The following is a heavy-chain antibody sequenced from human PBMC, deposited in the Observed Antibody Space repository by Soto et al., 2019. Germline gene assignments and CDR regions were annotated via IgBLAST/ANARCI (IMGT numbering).Heavy chain of an antibody. J-gene: IGHJ6*02. Sequence: ASVKVSCKASGGTFSSYAISWVRQAPGQGLEWMGGIIPIFGTANYAQKFQGRVTITADKSTSTAYMELSSLRSEDTAVYYCARGKQQLTNYYYYYGMDVWGQGTTVTVSS. D-gene: IGHD6-13*01. CDR2: IIPIFGTA. CDR3: ARGKQQLTNYYYYYGMDV. CDR1: GGTFSSYA. V-gene: IGHV1-69*06.